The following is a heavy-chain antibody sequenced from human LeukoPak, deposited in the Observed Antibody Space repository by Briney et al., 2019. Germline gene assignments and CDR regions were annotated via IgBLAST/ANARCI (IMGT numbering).Heavy chain of an antibody. V-gene: IGHV3-7*01. CDR2: IKQDGSEK. CDR1: GFTFNNYW. D-gene: IGHD3-16*01. Sequence: GGSLRLSCAASGFTFNNYWMSWVRQAPGKGLEWVANIKQDGSEKYYVDSVKGRFTISRDNAKNSLYLPMNSLRAEDTAVYYCARDWMGAADYWGQGTLVTVSS. J-gene: IGHJ4*02. CDR3: ARDWMGAADY.